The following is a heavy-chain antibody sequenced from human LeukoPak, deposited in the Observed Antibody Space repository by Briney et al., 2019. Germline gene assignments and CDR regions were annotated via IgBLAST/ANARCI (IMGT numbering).Heavy chain of an antibody. CDR3: ARDWRLVRAFDI. CDR1: GFTFNSYW. Sequence: QPGGSLRLSCVASGFTFNSYWMSWVRQAPGKGLEWVANIRQDGSEKYYVDSVKGRFTISRDNAKNSLYPQMNSLRAEDTAVYYCARDWRLVRAFDIWGQGTMVTVSS. D-gene: IGHD6-19*01. J-gene: IGHJ3*02. CDR2: IRQDGSEK. V-gene: IGHV3-7*01.